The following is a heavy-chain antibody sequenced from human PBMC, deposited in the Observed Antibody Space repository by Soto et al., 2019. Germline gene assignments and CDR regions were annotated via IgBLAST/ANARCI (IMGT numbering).Heavy chain of an antibody. D-gene: IGHD3-16*01. CDR2: MSYDGSNK. J-gene: IGHJ4*02. Sequence: QVQLVESGGGVVQPGRSLRLSCAASGFTFSSYAMHWVRRAPGKGLEGMAVMSYDGSNKYYADSVKGRFTIPRDNPKNRLYLQMTGLRPEDTALYYCARDGGAYWGQGTLVIVSS. CDR3: ARDGGAY. V-gene: IGHV3-30-3*01. CDR1: GFTFSSYA.